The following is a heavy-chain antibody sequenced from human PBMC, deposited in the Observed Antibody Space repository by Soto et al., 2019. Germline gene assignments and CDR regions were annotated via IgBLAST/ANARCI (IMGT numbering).Heavy chain of an antibody. CDR1: GFTFSSYA. J-gene: IGHJ4*02. Sequence: GGSLRLSCAASGFTFSSYAMHWVRQAPGKGLEWVAVISYDGSNKYHADSVKGRFTISRDNSKNTLYLQMNSLRAEDTAVYYCARDKAVYSSSYLFDYWGQGTLVTGS. CDR2: ISYDGSNK. V-gene: IGHV3-30-3*01. CDR3: ARDKAVYSSSYLFDY. D-gene: IGHD6-6*01.